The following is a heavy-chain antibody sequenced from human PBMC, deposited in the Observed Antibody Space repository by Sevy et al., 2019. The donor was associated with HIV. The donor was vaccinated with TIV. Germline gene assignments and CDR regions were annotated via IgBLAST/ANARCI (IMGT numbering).Heavy chain of an antibody. CDR1: GFTFSKYW. V-gene: IGHV3-7*01. D-gene: IGHD1-7*01. CDR2: IKQDAGQK. CDR3: ARDDGNYYFHY. Sequence: GGSLRLSCAASGFTFSKYWMGWVRQAPGKGLEWVANIKQDAGQKYYVDSVKGRFTIDRDNAKNSLYLQMNSLRAEDTAVYFCARDDGNYYFHYWGQGTLVTVSS. J-gene: IGHJ4*02.